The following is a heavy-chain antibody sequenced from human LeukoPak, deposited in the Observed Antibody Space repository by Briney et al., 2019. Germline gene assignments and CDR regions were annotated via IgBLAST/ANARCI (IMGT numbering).Heavy chain of an antibody. CDR1: GGSISSYL. CDR3: ARGAMAYALDI. J-gene: IGHJ3*02. V-gene: IGHV4-59*01. D-gene: IGHD5-18*01. CDR2: VYYTGST. Sequence: SETVSLTCTVSGGSISSYLCSWIRQPPGKGLEWIGYVYYTGSTNYNPSLKSRVTISLDTSKNQFSLKLSSVTAADTAVYYCARGAMAYALDIWGQGTMVTVSS.